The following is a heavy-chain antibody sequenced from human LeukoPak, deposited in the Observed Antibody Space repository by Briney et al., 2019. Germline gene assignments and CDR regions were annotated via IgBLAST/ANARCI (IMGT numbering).Heavy chain of an antibody. CDR1: GFTFSNAW. CDR3: ARERYCSSTKCYAGSVYGMDV. D-gene: IGHD2-2*01. CDR2: LSHDGSNK. J-gene: IGHJ6*02. V-gene: IGHV3-30-3*01. Sequence: RAGGPLRLSCAASGFTFSNAWMSWVRQAPGKGLEGVAFLSHDGSNKYYADSVKGRFTISRDNPKNTLYLQMNSLRAEETAVYYCARERYCSSTKCYAGSVYGMDVWGQGTTVTVSS.